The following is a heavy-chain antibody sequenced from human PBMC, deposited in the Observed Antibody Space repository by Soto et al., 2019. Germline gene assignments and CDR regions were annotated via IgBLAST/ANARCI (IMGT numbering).Heavy chain of an antibody. J-gene: IGHJ3*02. V-gene: IGHV3-64*04. D-gene: IGHD6-19*01. CDR2: ISSNGGST. Sequence: GAQRRSCEACGLTFSSYAMHWVHQDKGKGLEYVSAISSNGGSTYYADSLKSRVTILVGTSKNQFSLKLTSVTAADTAVYYCARALGWLDYDAFDIWGQGTMVTVSS. CDR1: GLTFSSYA. CDR3: ARALGWLDYDAFDI.